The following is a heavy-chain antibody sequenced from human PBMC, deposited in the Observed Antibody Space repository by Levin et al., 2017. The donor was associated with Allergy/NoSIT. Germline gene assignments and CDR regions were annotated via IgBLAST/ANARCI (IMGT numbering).Heavy chain of an antibody. Sequence: NTSETLSLTCTVSGGSVSSRTDYWGWIRQPPGKGLEWIGSIYYSETYYNPSLNSRVTISVDTSKDQFSLKLKSVTATDTAVYYCARLRAQQSVPNWGFDCWGQGTLVTVSS. CDR3: ARLRAQQSVPNWGFDC. CDR1: GGSVSSRTDY. CDR2: IYYSET. J-gene: IGHJ4*02. D-gene: IGHD7-27*01. V-gene: IGHV4-39*01.